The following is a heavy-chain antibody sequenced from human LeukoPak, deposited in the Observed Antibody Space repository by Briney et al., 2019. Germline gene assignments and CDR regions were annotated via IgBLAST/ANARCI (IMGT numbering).Heavy chain of an antibody. CDR3: TRLQYCSGTSCYWFDP. CDR2: IYHTGST. V-gene: IGHV4-34*01. D-gene: IGHD2-2*01. Sequence: SETLSLTCAVYGGSFSGYYWSWIRQPLGKGLEWIGYIYHTGSTYYNPSLKSRVTISVDTSKNQFSLRLSSVTAADTAVYYCTRLQYCSGTSCYWFDPWGQGTLVTVSS. J-gene: IGHJ5*02. CDR1: GGSFSGYY.